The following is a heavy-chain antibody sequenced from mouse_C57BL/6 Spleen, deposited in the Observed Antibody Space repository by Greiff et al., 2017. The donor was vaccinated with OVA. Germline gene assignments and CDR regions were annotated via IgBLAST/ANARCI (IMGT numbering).Heavy chain of an antibody. Sequence: QVHVKQSGAELVRPGASVTLSCKASGYTFTDYEMHWVKQTPVHGLEWIGAIDPETGGTAYNQKFKGKAILAADKSSSTAYMELRSLTSEDSAVYYCTSPYYGSSYGYWGQGTTLTVSS. V-gene: IGHV1-15*01. D-gene: IGHD1-1*01. J-gene: IGHJ2*01. CDR2: IDPETGGT. CDR3: TSPYYGSSYGY. CDR1: GYTFTDYE.